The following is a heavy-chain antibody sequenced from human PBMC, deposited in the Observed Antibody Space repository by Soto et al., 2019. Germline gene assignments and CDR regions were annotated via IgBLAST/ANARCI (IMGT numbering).Heavy chain of an antibody. CDR2: IWYDGSNK. CDR1: GFTFSSYG. J-gene: IGHJ4*02. V-gene: IGHV3-33*01. D-gene: IGHD3-10*01. CDR3: ARDYGSGRIDY. Sequence: GGSLRLSCAASGFTFSSYGMHWVRQAPGKGLEWVAVIWYDGSNKYYADSVKGRFTISRDNSKNTLYLQMNSLRAEDTAVYYCARDYGSGRIDYWGQGTLVTVSS.